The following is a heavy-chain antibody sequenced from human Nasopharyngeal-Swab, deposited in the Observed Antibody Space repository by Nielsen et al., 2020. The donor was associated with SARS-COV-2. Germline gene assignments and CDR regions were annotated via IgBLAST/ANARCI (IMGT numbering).Heavy chain of an antibody. V-gene: IGHV1-8*01. J-gene: IGHJ6*03. D-gene: IGHD3-3*01. CDR1: GYTFISYD. Sequence: ASVKVSCKACGYTFISYDINWVRQATGQGLEWMGWMNPNSGNTGYAQKFQGRVTMTRNTSISTAYMELSSLRSEDTAVYYCARLSNYDFWSGYYAYMDVWGKGTTVTVSS. CDR3: ARLSNYDFWSGYYAYMDV. CDR2: MNPNSGNT.